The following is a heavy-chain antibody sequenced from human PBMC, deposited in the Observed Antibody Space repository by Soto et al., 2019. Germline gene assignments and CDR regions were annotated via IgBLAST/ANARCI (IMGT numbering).Heavy chain of an antibody. CDR1: GGSFSGYY. J-gene: IGHJ4*02. Sequence: PSETLSLTCAVYGGSFSGYYWSWSRQPPGKGLEWIGEIIHSGSTNYNPSLKSRVTISVDTSKNQFSLKLSSVTAADTAVYYCARGRAISGGASDFWDYWGQGTLVAVAS. V-gene: IGHV4-34*01. D-gene: IGHD1-20*01. CDR3: ARGRAISGGASDFWDY. CDR2: IIHSGST.